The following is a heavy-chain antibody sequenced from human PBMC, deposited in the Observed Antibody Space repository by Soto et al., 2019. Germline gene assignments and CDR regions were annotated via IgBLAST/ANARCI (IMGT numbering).Heavy chain of an antibody. CDR3: AKEGIQRYYGMDV. V-gene: IGHV3-23*01. CDR1: GFTFSSYA. CDR2: ISGSGGST. D-gene: IGHD5-18*01. Sequence: SLRLSCAASGFTFSSYAMSWVRQAPGKGLEWVSAISGSGGSTYYADSVKGRFTISRDNSKNTLYLQMNSLRAEDTAGYYCAKEGIQRYYGMDVWGQGTTVTVSS. J-gene: IGHJ6*02.